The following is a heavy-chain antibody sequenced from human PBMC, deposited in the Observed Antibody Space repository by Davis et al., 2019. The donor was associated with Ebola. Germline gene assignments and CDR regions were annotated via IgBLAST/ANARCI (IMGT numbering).Heavy chain of an antibody. D-gene: IGHD6-19*01. CDR1: GYSFTSYW. CDR3: ARLHSSGWYLGEGITDY. CDR2: IYPGDSDT. V-gene: IGHV5-51*01. J-gene: IGHJ4*02. Sequence: GESLKISCKGSGYSFTSYWIGWVRQMPGKGLEWMGIIYPGDSDTRYSPSFQGQVTISADKSISTAYLQWSSLEASDTAMYYCARLHSSGWYLGEGITDYWGQGTLVTVSS.